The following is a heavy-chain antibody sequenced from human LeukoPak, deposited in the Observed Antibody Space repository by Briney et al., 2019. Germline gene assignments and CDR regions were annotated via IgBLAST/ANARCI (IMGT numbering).Heavy chain of an antibody. D-gene: IGHD5-24*01. V-gene: IGHV4-39*01. CDR2: ICYSGST. CDR1: GGSISSRSYY. Sequence: PSETLSLTCTVSGGSISSRSYYWGWIRQPPGKGLEWIGSICYSGSTFYNPSLKSRVTLSVDTSKNQFSLKLSSVTAADTAVYYCARTENYIPEDWFDPRGQGTLVTVSS. CDR3: ARTENYIPEDWFDP. J-gene: IGHJ5*02.